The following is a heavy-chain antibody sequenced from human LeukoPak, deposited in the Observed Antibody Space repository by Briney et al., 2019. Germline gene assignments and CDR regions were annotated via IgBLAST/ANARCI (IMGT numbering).Heavy chain of an antibody. Sequence: SVKVSCKASGGTFSSYAISWVRQAPGQGLEWMGGIIPIFGTANYAQKFQGRVTITADKSTSTAYMELGSLRSEDTAVYYCTSEIGLSGGYYFDYWGQGTLVTVSS. CDR1: GGTFSSYA. D-gene: IGHD3-16*01. J-gene: IGHJ4*02. CDR2: IIPIFGTA. V-gene: IGHV1-69*06. CDR3: TSEIGLSGGYYFDY.